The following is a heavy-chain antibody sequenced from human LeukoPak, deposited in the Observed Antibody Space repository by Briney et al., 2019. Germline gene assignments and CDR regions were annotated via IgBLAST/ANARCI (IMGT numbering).Heavy chain of an antibody. J-gene: IGHJ5*02. CDR2: INPNSGGT. CDR3: AREYDYGDPRWFDP. CDR1: GYTFTGYY. Sequence: ASVKVSCKASGYTFTGYYMHWVRQAPGQGLEWMGWINPNSGGTNYAQKFQGRVTMTRDTSISTAYMELRSLRSDDTAVYYCAREYDYGDPRWFDPWGQGTLVTVSS. V-gene: IGHV1-2*02. D-gene: IGHD4-17*01.